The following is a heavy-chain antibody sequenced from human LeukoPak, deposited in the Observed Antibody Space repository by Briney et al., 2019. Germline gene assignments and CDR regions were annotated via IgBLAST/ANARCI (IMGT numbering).Heavy chain of an antibody. D-gene: IGHD3-10*01. CDR3: ARESMVREIHYYGMDV. CDR1: GYTFTGYY. J-gene: IGHJ6*02. Sequence: ASVKVSCKASGYTFTGYYMHWVRQAPGQGLEWMGWINPNSGGTNYALKFQGRVTMTRDTSISTAYMELSRLRSDDTAVYYCARESMVREIHYYGMDVWGQGTTVTVSS. V-gene: IGHV1-2*02. CDR2: INPNSGGT.